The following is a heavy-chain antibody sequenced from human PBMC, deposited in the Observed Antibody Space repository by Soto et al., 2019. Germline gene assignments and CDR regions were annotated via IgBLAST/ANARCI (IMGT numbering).Heavy chain of an antibody. CDR1: GYTFTGYA. J-gene: IGHJ4*02. V-gene: IGHV1-3*05. CDR2: INAGNGNT. Sequence: QVQLVQSGAEEKKPGASVNVSCKASGYTFTGYAMHLVRQAPGQRLEGMGWINAGNGNTKYSQKFQGRVTMTRDTSASTAYMELSRLGSEDTAVYYCARAVAVAADFDSWGQGTLVTVSS. CDR3: ARAVAVAADFDS. D-gene: IGHD6-19*01.